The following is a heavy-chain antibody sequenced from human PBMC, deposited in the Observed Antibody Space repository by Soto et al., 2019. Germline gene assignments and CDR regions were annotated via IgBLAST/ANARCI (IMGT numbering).Heavy chain of an antibody. V-gene: IGHV1-69*06. CDR3: ARGRCTNGGCYVDYYYYGMDV. CDR2: IIPIFGTA. J-gene: IGHJ6*02. D-gene: IGHD2-8*01. Sequence: QVQLVQSGAEVKKPGSSVKVSCKASGGTFSSYAISWVRQAPGQVLEWMGGIIPIFGTANYAQKFQGRVTITADKSTSTDYMELSSMRSEDTAVYYCARGRCTNGGCYVDYYYYGMDVWGQGTTVTVSS. CDR1: GGTFSSYA.